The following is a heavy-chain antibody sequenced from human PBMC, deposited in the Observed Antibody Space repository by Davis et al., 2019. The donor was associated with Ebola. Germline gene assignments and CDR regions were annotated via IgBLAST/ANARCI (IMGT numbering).Heavy chain of an antibody. CDR3: AKGFMVQGVIPYYYGMDV. CDR2: ISWNSGSI. D-gene: IGHD3-10*01. CDR1: GFIFDDYA. J-gene: IGHJ6*02. V-gene: IGHV3-9*01. Sequence: GGSLRLSCAASGFIFDDYAMHWVRQAPGKGLEWVSGISWNSGSIGYADSVKGRFTISRDNAKNSLYLQMNSLRAEDTALYYCAKGFMVQGVIPYYYGMDVWGQGTTVTVSS.